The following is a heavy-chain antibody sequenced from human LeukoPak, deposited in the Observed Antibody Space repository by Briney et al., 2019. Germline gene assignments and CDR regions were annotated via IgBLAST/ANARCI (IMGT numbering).Heavy chain of an antibody. CDR3: ARESNYYGSGTGWFDP. CDR2: IYHSGST. D-gene: IGHD3-10*01. J-gene: IGHJ5*02. V-gene: IGHV4-39*07. Sequence: PSETLSLTCSVSGGSISNYLWSWIRQPPGKGLEWIGSIYHSGSTYYNPSHKSRVTISVDTSKNQLSLKLSSVTAADTAVYYCARESNYYGSGTGWFDPWGQGTLVTVSS. CDR1: GGSISNYL.